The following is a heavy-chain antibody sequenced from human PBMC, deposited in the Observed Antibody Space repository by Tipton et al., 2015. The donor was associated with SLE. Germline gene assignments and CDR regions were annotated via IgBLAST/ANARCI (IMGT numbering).Heavy chain of an antibody. Sequence: TLSLTCTVSGGSVSSGSYYWSWIRQPPGKGLEWIGNIYHSGSTFYNPSLKSRVTISVDTSRNQFSLKLSSVTAGDTAVYYCARGTGPDYYYMDVWGKGTTVTVSS. V-gene: IGHV4-39*07. CDR1: GGSVSSGSYY. J-gene: IGHJ6*03. D-gene: IGHD3/OR15-3a*01. CDR3: ARGTGPDYYYMDV. CDR2: IYHSGST.